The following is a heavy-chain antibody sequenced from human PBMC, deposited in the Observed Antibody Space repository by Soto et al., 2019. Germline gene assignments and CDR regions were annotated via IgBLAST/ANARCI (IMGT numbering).Heavy chain of an antibody. Sequence: ASVNVSCKVSGYTLTELSMHWVRQAPGKGLEWMGGFDPEDGETIYAQKFQGRVTMTEDTSTDTAYMELSSLRSEDTAVYYCATDIAAADGPYYFDYWGQGTLVTVSS. CDR3: ATDIAAADGPYYFDY. D-gene: IGHD6-13*01. J-gene: IGHJ4*02. CDR2: FDPEDGET. V-gene: IGHV1-24*01. CDR1: GYTLTELS.